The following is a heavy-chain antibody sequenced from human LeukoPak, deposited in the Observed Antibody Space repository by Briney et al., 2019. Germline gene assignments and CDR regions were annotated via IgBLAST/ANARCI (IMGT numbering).Heavy chain of an antibody. V-gene: IGHV4-39*01. Sequence: PSETLSLTCTVSGGSVSNNNFYWGWIRQSPGKGLEWIGIIYYSGITYYNPSLKSRVTISVDTSKNQFSLKLSSVTAADTAVYYCASRHLRTKGAFDIWGQGTMVTVSS. CDR2: IYYSGIT. CDR1: GGSVSNNNFY. CDR3: ASRHLRTKGAFDI. D-gene: IGHD3-16*01. J-gene: IGHJ3*02.